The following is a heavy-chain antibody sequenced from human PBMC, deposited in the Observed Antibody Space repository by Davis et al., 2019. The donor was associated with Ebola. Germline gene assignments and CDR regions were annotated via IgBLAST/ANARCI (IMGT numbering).Heavy chain of an antibody. CDR1: GYTFSSFW. V-gene: IGHV3-74*01. Sequence: HTGGSLRLSCKGSGYTFSSFWMNWVRQAPGKGLEWVSRINSDGTSSNYTDVVRGRFTVSRDNAKNTLYLQMNSLRVEDTAVYYCAGTFEYSSSSLFYYYGMDVWGQGTTVTVSS. CDR3: AGTFEYSSSSLFYYYGMDV. J-gene: IGHJ6*02. CDR2: INSDGTSS. D-gene: IGHD6-6*01.